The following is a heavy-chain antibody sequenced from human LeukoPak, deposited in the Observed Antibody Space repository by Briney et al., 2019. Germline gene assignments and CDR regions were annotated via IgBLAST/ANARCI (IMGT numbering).Heavy chain of an antibody. CDR1: GYTFTSYD. V-gene: IGHV1-8*01. CDR2: MNPNSGNT. Sequence: ASVKVSCKASGYTFTSYDNNWVRQATGQGLEWMGWMNPNSGNTGYAQKFQGRVTMTRNTSISTAYMELSSLRSEDTAVYYCARRMVRGVKYYYYYGMDVWGQGTTVTVSS. D-gene: IGHD3-10*01. J-gene: IGHJ6*02. CDR3: ARRMVRGVKYYYYYGMDV.